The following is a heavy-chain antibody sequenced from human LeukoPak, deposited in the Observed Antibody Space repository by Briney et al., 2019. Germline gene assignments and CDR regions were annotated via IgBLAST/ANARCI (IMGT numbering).Heavy chain of an antibody. CDR1: GFTFDDYA. CDR3: AKDSRGYYGSGSYYSPSLGDNWFDP. J-gene: IGHJ5*02. D-gene: IGHD3-10*01. CDR2: ISWNSGSI. Sequence: PGGSLRLSCAASGFTFDDYAMHWVRHAPGKGLEWVSGISWNSGSIDYADSVKGRFTISRDNAKNSLYLQMNSLRAEDTALYYCAKDSRGYYGSGSYYSPSLGDNWFDPWGQGTLVTVSS. V-gene: IGHV3-9*01.